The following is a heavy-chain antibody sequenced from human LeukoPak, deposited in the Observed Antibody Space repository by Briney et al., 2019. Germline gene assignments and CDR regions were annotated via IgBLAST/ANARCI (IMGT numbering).Heavy chain of an antibody. CDR2: INHSGST. CDR1: GGSFSGYY. V-gene: IGHV4-34*01. D-gene: IGHD3-22*01. Sequence: SETLSLTCAVHGGSFSGYYWGWIRQPPGKGLEWIGEINHSGSTNYNPSLKSRVTISVDTSKNQFSLKLSSVTAADTAVYYCARATFYYYDSSGYYYYFDYWGQGTLVTVSS. J-gene: IGHJ4*02. CDR3: ARATFYYYDSSGYYYYFDY.